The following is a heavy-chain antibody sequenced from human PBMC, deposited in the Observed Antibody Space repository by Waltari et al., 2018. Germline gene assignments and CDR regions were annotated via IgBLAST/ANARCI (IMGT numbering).Heavy chain of an antibody. J-gene: IGHJ4*02. Sequence: QVQLVESGGGVVQPGRSLRLSCAASGFTFSSYGMHWVRQAPGKGLEWVAVIWYDGSNKYYADSVKGRFTISRDNSKNTLYLQMNSLRAEDTAVYYCAKPHCGGDCYSYYFDYWGQGTLVTVSS. V-gene: IGHV3-33*06. D-gene: IGHD2-21*01. CDR3: AKPHCGGDCYSYYFDY. CDR1: GFTFSSYG. CDR2: IWYDGSNK.